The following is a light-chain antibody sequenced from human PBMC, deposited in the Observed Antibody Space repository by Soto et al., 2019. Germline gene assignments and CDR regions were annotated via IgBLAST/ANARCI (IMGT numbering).Light chain of an antibody. V-gene: IGLV1-47*01. Sequence: QSVLTQPPSASGTPGQRVTISCSGSSSNIGSNFVYWYQQFPGTAPKLLIYRNNQRPSGVPDRFSGSKSGTSASLAIGGLPSEDEADYYCAAWDDSLSGWVFGGGTKLTVL. J-gene: IGLJ3*02. CDR2: RNN. CDR3: AAWDDSLSGWV. CDR1: SSNIGSNF.